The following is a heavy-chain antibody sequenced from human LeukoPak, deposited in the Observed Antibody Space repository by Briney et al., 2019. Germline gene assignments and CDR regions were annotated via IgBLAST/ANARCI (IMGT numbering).Heavy chain of an antibody. V-gene: IGHV3-23*01. CDR3: AKDLSWWAAADY. CDR1: GFTLTRNA. J-gene: IGHJ4*02. CDR2: VGSDDNT. Sequence: GGSLRLSCAASGFTLTRNAMSWVRQTPGRGLEWVSGVGSDDNTHYTDSLRGRFTISRDNANNTLFLQMNSLRVEDTAVYYCAKDLSWWAAADYWGQGGLVTVSS. D-gene: IGHD2-15*01.